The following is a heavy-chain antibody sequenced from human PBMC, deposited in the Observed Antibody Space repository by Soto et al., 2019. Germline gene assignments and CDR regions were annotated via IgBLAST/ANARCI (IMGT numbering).Heavy chain of an antibody. Sequence: GGSLRLSCAASGFTVSGDYVSWVRQAPGKGLECVSVIHFGGNTYYADSVKGRFTVSRDNSKNTLYLQMNSLRVEDTAIYFCTKVSPQWLVHDYWGQGTLVTVSS. CDR2: IHFGGNT. V-gene: IGHV3-53*01. CDR1: GFTVSGDY. CDR3: TKVSPQWLVHDY. D-gene: IGHD6-19*01. J-gene: IGHJ4*02.